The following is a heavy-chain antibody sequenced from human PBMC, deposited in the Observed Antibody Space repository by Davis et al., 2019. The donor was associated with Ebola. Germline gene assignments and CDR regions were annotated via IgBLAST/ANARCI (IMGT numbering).Heavy chain of an antibody. Sequence: GGSLRLSCAASGFTVSSNYMSWVRQAPGKGLEWVSVIYSGGSTYYADSVKGRFTISRDNSKNTLYLQMNSLRAEDTAVYYCAVSSITYWYFDLWGRGTLVTVSS. CDR1: GFTVSSNY. J-gene: IGHJ2*01. V-gene: IGHV3-66*01. CDR2: IYSGGST. CDR3: AVSSITYWYFDL. D-gene: IGHD1-14*01.